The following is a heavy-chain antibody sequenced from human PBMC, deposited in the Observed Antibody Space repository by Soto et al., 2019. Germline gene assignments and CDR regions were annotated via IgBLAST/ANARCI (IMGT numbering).Heavy chain of an antibody. V-gene: IGHV4-31*03. CDR1: GGSISSGGYY. D-gene: IGHD6-13*01. CDR2: IYYSGST. Sequence: SETLSLTCTVSGGSISSGGYYWSWIRQHPGKGLGWIGYIYYSGSTYYNPSLKSRVTISVDTSKNQFSLKLSSVTAADTAVYYCARYSAAAIGILDYWGQGTLVTVYS. CDR3: ARYSAAAIGILDY. J-gene: IGHJ4*02.